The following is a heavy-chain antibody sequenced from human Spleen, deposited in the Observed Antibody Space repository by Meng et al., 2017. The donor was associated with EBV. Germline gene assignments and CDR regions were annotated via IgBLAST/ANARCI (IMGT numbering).Heavy chain of an antibody. CDR3: ARVVRLDEYTSTYYFDY. J-gene: IGHJ4*01. Sequence: QVQLVQSGAEVKKPGSSVKVSCNASGGTFSSYDISWVRQAPGQGLEWMGGIIPVFGTSNYAQKFQGRVTIDADKSMGTAYMELSSLRSEDTAVYYCARVVRLDEYTSTYYFDYWGHGTLVTVSS. CDR2: IIPVFGTS. CDR1: GGTFSSYD. V-gene: IGHV1-69*06. D-gene: IGHD6-6*01.